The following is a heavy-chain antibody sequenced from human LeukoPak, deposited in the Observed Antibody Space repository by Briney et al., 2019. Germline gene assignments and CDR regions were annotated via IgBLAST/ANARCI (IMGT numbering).Heavy chain of an antibody. CDR2: INPNSGGT. V-gene: IGHV1-2*02. CDR3: ARAVTTYYFDY. Sequence: GASVKVSCKASGDTFSSYYMHWVRQAPGQGLEWMGWINPNSGGTNYAQKFQGRVTMTRDTSISTAYMELSSLISNDTAVYYCARAVTTYYFDYWGQGTLVTVSS. D-gene: IGHD2/OR15-2a*01. J-gene: IGHJ4*02. CDR1: GDTFSSYY.